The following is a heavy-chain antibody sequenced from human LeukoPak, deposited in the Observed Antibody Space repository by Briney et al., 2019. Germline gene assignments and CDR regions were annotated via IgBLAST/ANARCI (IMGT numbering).Heavy chain of an antibody. CDR1: GGTFSSYA. CDR3: ARTYYDFWSGYPQYYYYGMDV. D-gene: IGHD3-3*01. V-gene: IGHV1-69*13. J-gene: IGHJ6*02. CDR2: IIPIFGTA. Sequence: SVTVSCTASGGTFSSYAISWVRQATGQGLEWMGGIIPIFGTANYAQKFQGRVTITADESTSTAYMELSSLRSEDTAVYYCARTYYDFWSGYPQYYYYGMDVWGQGTTVTVSS.